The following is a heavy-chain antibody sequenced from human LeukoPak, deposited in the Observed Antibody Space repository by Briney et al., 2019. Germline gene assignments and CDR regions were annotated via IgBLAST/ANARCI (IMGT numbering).Heavy chain of an antibody. CDR3: ARDGGRMGY. CDR2: ISSSSSSYI. D-gene: IGHD3-16*01. J-gene: IGHJ4*02. V-gene: IGHV3-21*01. CDR1: GFTFSSYS. Sequence: GGSLRLSCAASGFTFSSYSMNWVRQAPGKGLEWVSIISSSSSSYIYYTDSVKGRFTVSRDNAKNLLYLQMNSLRVEDTAVYYCARDGGRMGYWGQGTLVTVSS.